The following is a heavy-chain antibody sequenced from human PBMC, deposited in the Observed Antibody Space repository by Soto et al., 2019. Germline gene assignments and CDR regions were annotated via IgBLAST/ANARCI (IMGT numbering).Heavy chain of an antibody. J-gene: IGHJ2*01. Sequence: QLQLQESGSGLVKPSQTLSLTCAVSGGSISSGGYSWSWLRQPPGKGLEWIGYIFHSGSTYYNPSLKGRVTISVYGPKNHFSLEPSSVPAADPAGHYLAVVVGIVIAVWYFHVWAPGIMFIVSS. CDR1: GGSISSGGYS. V-gene: IGHV4-30-2*01. CDR2: IFHSGST. D-gene: IGHD2-15*01. CDR3: AVVVGIVIAVWYFHV.